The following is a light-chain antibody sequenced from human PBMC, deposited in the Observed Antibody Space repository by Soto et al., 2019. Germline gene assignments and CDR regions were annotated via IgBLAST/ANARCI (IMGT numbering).Light chain of an antibody. J-gene: IGLJ1*01. Sequence: QSALTQPRSVSGSPGQSVTISCTGTSSDVGGYNYVSWYQQHPGKAPKLMIYDVSKRPSGVPDRFSGSKSGNTASLTISGLQAADEADYYCCSYAGSYTPVVFGTGTKLTVL. CDR2: DVS. CDR1: SSDVGGYNY. V-gene: IGLV2-11*01. CDR3: CSYAGSYTPVV.